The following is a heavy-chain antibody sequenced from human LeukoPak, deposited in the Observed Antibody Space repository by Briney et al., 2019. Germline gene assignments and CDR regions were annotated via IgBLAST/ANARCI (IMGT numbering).Heavy chain of an antibody. CDR1: GGSFSGYY. J-gene: IGHJ4*02. CDR3: ARGSIVVVPAAMDV. D-gene: IGHD2-2*01. V-gene: IGHV4-34*01. CDR2: INHSGST. Sequence: SETLSLTCAVYGGSFSGYYWSWIRRPPGKGLEWIGEINHSGSTNYNPSLKSRVTISVDTSKNQFSLKLSSVTAADTAVYYCARGSIVVVPAAMDVWGQGTLVTVSS.